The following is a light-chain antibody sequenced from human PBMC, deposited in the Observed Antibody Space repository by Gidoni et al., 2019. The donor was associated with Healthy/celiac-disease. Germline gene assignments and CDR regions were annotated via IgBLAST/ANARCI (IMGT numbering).Light chain of an antibody. J-gene: IGLJ1*01. CDR3: SSYTTNSTPYV. CDR1: RSDVGYYNR. Sequence: QSALTQPPSVSGSPGQSVTISCTGTRSDVGYYNRVSWYQQPPGKAPKLLIYEVSNRPSGVPDRFSGSKSGNTASLTISGLQAEDEADYYCSSYTTNSTPYVFGTGTKVTVL. CDR2: EVS. V-gene: IGLV2-18*02.